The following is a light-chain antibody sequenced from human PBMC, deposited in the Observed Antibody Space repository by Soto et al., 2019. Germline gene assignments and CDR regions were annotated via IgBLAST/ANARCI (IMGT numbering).Light chain of an antibody. CDR2: EVS. J-gene: IGLJ1*01. V-gene: IGLV2-14*01. CDR1: SSDVGGYRY. CDR3: NSYSSTDTPYV. Sequence: QSALAQPASVSGSPGQSITISCTGSSSDVGGYRYVSWFQQHPGKAPKVIIYEVSNRPSGVSNRFSGSKSGNTASLTISGLXAEDEADYYCNSYSSTDTPYVFGTGTKVTVL.